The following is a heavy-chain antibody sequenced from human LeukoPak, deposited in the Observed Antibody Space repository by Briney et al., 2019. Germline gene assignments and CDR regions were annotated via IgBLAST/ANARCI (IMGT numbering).Heavy chain of an antibody. CDR2: IYYSGST. CDR3: ARRHCSGGSCYPHYLDY. CDR1: GDSIGSYY. D-gene: IGHD2-15*01. Sequence: SETLSLTCTVSGDSIGSYYWGWIRQPPGKGLEWIGYIYYSGSTNYNPSLKSRVTISIDTSKNQFSLKLSSVTAADTAVYYCARRHCSGGSCYPHYLDYWGQGILVTVSS. J-gene: IGHJ4*02. V-gene: IGHV4-59*08.